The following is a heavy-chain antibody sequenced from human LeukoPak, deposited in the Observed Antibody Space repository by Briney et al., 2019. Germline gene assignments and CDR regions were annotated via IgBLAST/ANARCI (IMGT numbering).Heavy chain of an antibody. V-gene: IGHV4-59*01. CDR3: ARGADSSGYYSIFYFDY. D-gene: IGHD3-22*01. CDR2: TYYSGST. Sequence: SETLSLTCTVSGCSISSYYWNWIRQPPGKGREWIGYTYYSGSTNYNPSLKSRVSISVDTSKNQFALKLSSVTAADTAVYYCARGADSSGYYSIFYFDYWGQGTLVTVSS. J-gene: IGHJ4*02. CDR1: GCSISSYY.